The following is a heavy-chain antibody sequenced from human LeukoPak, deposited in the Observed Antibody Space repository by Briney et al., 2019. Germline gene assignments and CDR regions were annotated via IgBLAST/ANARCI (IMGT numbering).Heavy chain of an antibody. CDR2: INPNSGGT. J-gene: IGHJ4*02. D-gene: IGHD4-17*01. Sequence: ASVKVSCKASGYTFTGYYMHWVRQAPGQGLEWMGWINPNSGGTNYAQKFQVRVTMTRDTSISTAYMELSRLRSDDTAVYYCARDKSHDYGAYDYWGQGTLVTVSS. CDR3: ARDKSHDYGAYDY. CDR1: GYTFTGYY. V-gene: IGHV1-2*02.